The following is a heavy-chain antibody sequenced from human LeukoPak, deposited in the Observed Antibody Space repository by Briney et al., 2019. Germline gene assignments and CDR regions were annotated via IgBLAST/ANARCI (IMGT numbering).Heavy chain of an antibody. V-gene: IGHV1-18*01. Sequence: ASVKVSCKASGYTFTSYGISWVRQAPGQGLEWMGWISAYNGNTNYAQKLQGRVTMTTDTSTSTAYMELRSLRSDDTAVYYCARSYIVVVERAGNFDYWGQGTLVTVSS. J-gene: IGHJ4*02. CDR2: ISAYNGNT. D-gene: IGHD2-15*01. CDR1: GYTFTSYG. CDR3: ARSYIVVVERAGNFDY.